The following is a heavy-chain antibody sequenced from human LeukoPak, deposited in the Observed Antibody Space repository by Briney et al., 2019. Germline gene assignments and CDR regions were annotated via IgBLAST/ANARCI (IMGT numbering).Heavy chain of an antibody. CDR1: GFTFSTYS. J-gene: IGHJ4*02. V-gene: IGHV3-21*01. CDR2: ISTSSSYI. Sequence: GGSLRLSCAASGFTFSTYSMNWVRQAPGKGLEWVSSISTSSSYIYYADSVKGRFTISRDNAKNSLYLQMNSLRAEDTAVYYCARDPPPGEDDSSGYHFDYWGQGTLVTVSS. D-gene: IGHD3-22*01. CDR3: ARDPPPGEDDSSGYHFDY.